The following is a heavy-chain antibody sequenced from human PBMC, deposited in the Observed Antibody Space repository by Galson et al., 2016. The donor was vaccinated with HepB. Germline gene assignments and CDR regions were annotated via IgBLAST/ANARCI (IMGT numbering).Heavy chain of an antibody. CDR3: AKERLVRRIFDH. J-gene: IGHJ4*02. Sequence: SLRLSCAASGCVFSNFGLSWVRQAPGKGLEWVASISTRRTTYYSDSVQGRFTISRDNSNNTLYLQMNGLRAEDTAVYYCAKERLVRRIFDHWGQGTLLTVSS. CDR1: GCVFSNFG. D-gene: IGHD1-1*01. CDR2: ISTRRTT. V-gene: IGHV3-23*01.